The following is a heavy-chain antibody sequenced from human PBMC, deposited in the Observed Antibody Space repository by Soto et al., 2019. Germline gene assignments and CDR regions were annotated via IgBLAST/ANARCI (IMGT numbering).Heavy chain of an antibody. CDR2: INANSGGT. J-gene: IGHJ4*02. V-gene: IGHV1-2*02. CDR3: ARGRNYYDGTGYFDLDY. D-gene: IGHD3-22*01. CDR1: GFSLTDHY. Sequence: ASVKVSCKSSGFSLTDHYPHWVREAPGQGLEWLGWINANSGGTKYAQKFQGRVAMTRDTSITTVYMELSRLRSDDTAVYFCARGRNYYDGTGYFDLDYWGQGTLVTVSS.